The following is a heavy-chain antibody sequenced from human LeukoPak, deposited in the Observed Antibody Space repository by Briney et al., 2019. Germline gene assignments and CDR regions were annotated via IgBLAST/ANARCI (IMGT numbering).Heavy chain of an antibody. V-gene: IGHV3-23*01. D-gene: IGHD4-23*01. J-gene: IGHJ4*02. CDR3: AKDRATVGLIDY. Sequence: GGSLRLSCAASGFSLSSYGMTWVRQAPGKGLEWVSTLSDRGGGTYYADSVKGRFTISRDNSKNTLYLQMNSLRAEDTAVYYCAKDRATVGLIDYWGQGTLVTVSS. CDR2: LSDRGGGT. CDR1: GFSLSSYG.